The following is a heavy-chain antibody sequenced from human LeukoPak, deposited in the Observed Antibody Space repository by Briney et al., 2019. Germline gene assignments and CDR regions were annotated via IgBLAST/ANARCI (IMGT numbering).Heavy chain of an antibody. D-gene: IGHD6-19*01. CDR1: GGSISSSSYY. CDR3: ASSSNNGWIFDY. V-gene: IGHV4-39*01. J-gene: IGHJ4*02. CDR2: IYYSGST. Sequence: SETLSLTCTVSGGSISSSSYYWGWIRQPPGKGLEWIGGIYYSGSTYYNPSLKSRVTISVDTSKNQFSLKLSSVTAADTAVYYCASSSNNGWIFDYWGQGTLVTVSS.